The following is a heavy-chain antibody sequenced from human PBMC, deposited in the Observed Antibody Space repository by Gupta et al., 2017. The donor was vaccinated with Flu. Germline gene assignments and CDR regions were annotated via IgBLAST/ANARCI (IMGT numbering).Heavy chain of an antibody. Sequence: WVRRLPGRGLEWVAGISWSSGSVGYAASVEGRFTISRDNAKKALYLEMNKLGVEDTALDYCAKADVQSTSNYFFYYGLDAWGQGTTVTVSS. CDR3: AKADVQSTSNYFFYYGLDA. V-gene: IGHV3-9*01. D-gene: IGHD4-4*01. J-gene: IGHJ6*02. CDR2: ISWSSGSV.